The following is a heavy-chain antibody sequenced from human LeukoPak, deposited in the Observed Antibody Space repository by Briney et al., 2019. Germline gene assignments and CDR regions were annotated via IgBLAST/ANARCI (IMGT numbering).Heavy chain of an antibody. J-gene: IGHJ3*02. CDR3: ARYDSSGYGAFDI. CDR2: IIPILGIA. CDR1: GGTFSSYA. D-gene: IGHD3-22*01. Sequence: SVKVSCKASGGTFSSYAISWVRQAPGQGLEWMGRIIPILGIANYAQKFQGRVTITADKSTSTAYMELSSLRSEDTAVYYCARYDSSGYGAFDIWGQGTMVIVSS. V-gene: IGHV1-69*04.